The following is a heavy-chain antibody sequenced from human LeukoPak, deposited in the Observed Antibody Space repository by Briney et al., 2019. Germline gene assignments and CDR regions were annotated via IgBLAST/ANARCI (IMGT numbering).Heavy chain of an antibody. J-gene: IGHJ4*02. CDR1: GFTFSSDA. CDR3: AKGTANLDY. V-gene: IGHV3-23*01. Sequence: GGSLRLSCVASGFTFSSDAMSWVRQAPGKGLEWVSGISVSGGSTYYADSVKGRFTISRDNSRNTLYVQMNSLRAEDTAVYYCAKGTANLDYWGQGSLVTVSS. CDR2: ISVSGGST. D-gene: IGHD2-21*02.